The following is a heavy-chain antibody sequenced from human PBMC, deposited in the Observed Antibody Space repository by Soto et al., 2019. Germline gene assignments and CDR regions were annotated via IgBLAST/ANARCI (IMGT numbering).Heavy chain of an antibody. V-gene: IGHV1-8*01. CDR1: GYTFTSYD. J-gene: IGHJ6*03. CDR2: MNPNSGNT. D-gene: IGHD5-18*01. CDR3: ARGGGWQLWFSTGYYYYMDV. Sequence: ASVKVSCKASGYTFTSYDINWVRQATGQGLEWMGWMNPNSGNTGYAQKFQGRVTMTRNTSISTAYMELSSLRSEDTAVYYCARGGGWQLWFSTGYYYYMDVWGKGTTVTVSS.